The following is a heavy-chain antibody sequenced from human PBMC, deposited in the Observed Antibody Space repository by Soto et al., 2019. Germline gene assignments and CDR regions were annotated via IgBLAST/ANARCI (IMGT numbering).Heavy chain of an antibody. CDR3: ARAFMGIRGVMQYYFDS. D-gene: IGHD3-10*01. CDR1: GGSISTYY. Sequence: ETLSLTCTVSGGSISTYYWSWIRQPPGKGLEWIGYIYYSGSTNYNPSLKSRVTISVDTSKNQFSLKLSSVTAADTAVYYCARAFMGIRGVMQYYFDSWGRGTLVTVSS. CDR2: IYYSGST. V-gene: IGHV4-59*01. J-gene: IGHJ4*02.